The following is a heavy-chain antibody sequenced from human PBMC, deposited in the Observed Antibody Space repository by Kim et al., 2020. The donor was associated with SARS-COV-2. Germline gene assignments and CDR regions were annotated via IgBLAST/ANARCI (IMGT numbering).Heavy chain of an antibody. D-gene: IGHD3-9*01. CDR3: AKDPPPTDWALAPGPDY. Sequence: VKGRFTISRDKSKNTLYLQMNSLRGEDTAVYYCAKDPPPTDWALAPGPDYWGQGTLVTVSS. V-gene: IGHV3-23*01. J-gene: IGHJ4*02.